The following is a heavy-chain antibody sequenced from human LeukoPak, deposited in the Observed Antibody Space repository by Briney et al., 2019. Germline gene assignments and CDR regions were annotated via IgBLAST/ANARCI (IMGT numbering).Heavy chain of an antibody. D-gene: IGHD2-8*01. V-gene: IGHV3-7*04. Sequence: TGGSLTLSCAASGITFTGYWMSWVRQAPGKGLEWVANIKEDGSEKYYVDSVKGRFTISRDNAKNSLYLQMNRLRDEDTAVYYCARDVYSGSHQTWGQGTLVTVSS. J-gene: IGHJ5*02. CDR3: ARDVYSGSHQT. CDR2: IKEDGSEK. CDR1: GITFTGYW.